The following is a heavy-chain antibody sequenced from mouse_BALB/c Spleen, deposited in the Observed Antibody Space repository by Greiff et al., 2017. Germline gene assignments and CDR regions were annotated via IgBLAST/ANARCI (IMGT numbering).Heavy chain of an antibody. CDR2: IRNKANGYTT. CDR3: ARDIGYFDY. Sequence: EVKLEESGGGLVQPGGSLRLSCATSGFNFTDYYMSWVRQPPGKALEWLGFIRNKANGYTTEYSASVKGRFTISRDNSQSILYLQMNTLRAEDSATYYCARDIGYFDYWGQGTTLTVSS. J-gene: IGHJ2*01. V-gene: IGHV7-3*02. CDR1: GFNFTDYY.